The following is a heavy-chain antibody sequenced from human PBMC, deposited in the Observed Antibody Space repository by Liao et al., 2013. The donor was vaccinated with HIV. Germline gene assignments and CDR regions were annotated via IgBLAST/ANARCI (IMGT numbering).Heavy chain of an antibody. Sequence: QVQLHQWGAGLLKPSETLSLTCAVNGGSFSDYSWNWIRQFPGKGLEWIGEIYHSGSTNYNPSLKGRVSVSIDTSKTQFSLKVNSVTAADTAVYYCARDDQYYHGSGTYRGYYFDYWGQGTLVIVSS. CDR3: ARDDQYYHGSGTYRGYYFDY. CDR1: GGSFSDYS. V-gene: IGHV4-34*01. CDR2: IYHSGST. D-gene: IGHD3-10*01. J-gene: IGHJ4*02.